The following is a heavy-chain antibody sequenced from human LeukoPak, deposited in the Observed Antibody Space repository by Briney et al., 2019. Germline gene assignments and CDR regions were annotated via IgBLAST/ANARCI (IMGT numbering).Heavy chain of an antibody. CDR3: ARVDIAAAGAFDI. CDR2: IYYSGNT. J-gene: IGHJ3*02. CDR1: GGSISSSSYY. D-gene: IGHD6-13*01. V-gene: IGHV4-39*07. Sequence: SETLSLTCTVSGGSISSSSYYWGWIRQPPGKGLEWIGSIYYSGNTYYNPSLKSRVTISADTSKNHFSLKLSSVTAADTAVYYCARVDIAAAGAFDIWGQGTMVTVSS.